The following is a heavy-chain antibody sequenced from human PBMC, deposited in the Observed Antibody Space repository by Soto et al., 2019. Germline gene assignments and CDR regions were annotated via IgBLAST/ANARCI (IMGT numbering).Heavy chain of an antibody. CDR3: AREGGIRDIAVVVAANRTDYYYGMDV. D-gene: IGHD2-15*01. CDR2: IDPSDSYT. Sequence: PGESLKISCKGSGYSFTSHWISWVRQMPGKGLEWMGRIDPSDSYTNYSPSFQGHVTISADKSISTAYLQWSSLKASDTAMYYCAREGGIRDIAVVVAANRTDYYYGMDVCGQGTQVTVSS. CDR1: GYSFTSHW. V-gene: IGHV5-10-1*01. J-gene: IGHJ6*02.